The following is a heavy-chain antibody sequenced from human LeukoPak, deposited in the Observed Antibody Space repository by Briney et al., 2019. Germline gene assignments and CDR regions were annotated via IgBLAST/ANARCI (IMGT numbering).Heavy chain of an antibody. CDR1: GGSISSSSYY. V-gene: IGHV4-39*01. CDR3: ARGGIAARPDY. CDR2: IYYSGIT. J-gene: IGHJ4*02. Sequence: SEILSLTCTVSGGSISSSSYYWGWIRQPPGKGLEWIGTIYYSGITYYNPSLKSRVTISVDTSKNQFSLKLSSVTAADTAVYYCARGGIAARPDYWGQGALVTVSS. D-gene: IGHD6-6*01.